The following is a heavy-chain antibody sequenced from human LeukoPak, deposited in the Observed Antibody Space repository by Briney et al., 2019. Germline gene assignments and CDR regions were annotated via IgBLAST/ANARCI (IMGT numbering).Heavy chain of an antibody. V-gene: IGHV4-4*02. D-gene: IGHD6-25*01. CDR3: AREGGFYRPLDY. J-gene: IGHJ4*02. CDR2: VHLDGRT. Sequence: SETLSLTCGVSGGSVSSTNWWTWIRQPPGKGLEWIGEVHLDGRTNFNPSLKSRLTMSVDLSENHVSLKLTSVTAADTAVYYCAREGGFYRPLDYSGQGTLVTVSS. CDR1: GGSVSSTNW.